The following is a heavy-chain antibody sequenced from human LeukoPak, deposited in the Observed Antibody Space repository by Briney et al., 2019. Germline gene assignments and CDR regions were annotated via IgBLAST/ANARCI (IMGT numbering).Heavy chain of an antibody. CDR2: ISYDGSNK. CDR3: ASTHRPDY. Sequence: PGGSLRLSCAASGFTFSSYAMHWVRQAPGKGLEWVAVISYDGSNKYYADSVKGRFTISRDNSKNTLYLQMSSQRAEDTAVYYCASTHRPDYWGQGTLVTVSS. V-gene: IGHV3-30-3*01. J-gene: IGHJ4*02. CDR1: GFTFSSYA. D-gene: IGHD1-14*01.